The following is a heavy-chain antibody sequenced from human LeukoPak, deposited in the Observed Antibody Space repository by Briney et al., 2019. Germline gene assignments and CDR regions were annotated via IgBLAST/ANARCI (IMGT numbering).Heavy chain of an antibody. CDR2: IYSGGNT. D-gene: IGHD1-14*01. CDR3: ARETGKTSDAFDI. CDR1: GFTVSSNY. J-gene: IGHJ3*02. V-gene: IGHV3-53*01. Sequence: GGSLRLSCAASGFTVSSNYMSWVRQAPGKGLEWVSVIYSGGNTYYADSVQGRFTISRDNSKNTEYLQMNSLRAEDTAMYYCARETGKTSDAFDIWGQGTMVTVSS.